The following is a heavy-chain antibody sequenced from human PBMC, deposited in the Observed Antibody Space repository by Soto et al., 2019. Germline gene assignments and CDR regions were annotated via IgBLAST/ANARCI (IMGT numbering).Heavy chain of an antibody. CDR3: ATIKWGLDYYNGMDV. J-gene: IGHJ6*02. Sequence: QVQLVQSGAEVKKSGASVKVSCKASGYSVSDYFIQWVRQAPGQGLEWVAWINPKSAATNYAKKFQGRVSLTWDTSFSTAYMELTRLRSDDTAVYYCATIKWGLDYYNGMDVWGQGTTVIVSS. CDR2: INPKSAAT. V-gene: IGHV1-2*02. D-gene: IGHD1-26*01. CDR1: GYSVSDYF.